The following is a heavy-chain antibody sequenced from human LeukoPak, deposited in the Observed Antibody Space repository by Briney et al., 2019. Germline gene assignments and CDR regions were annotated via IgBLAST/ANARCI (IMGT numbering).Heavy chain of an antibody. CDR1: EFTVSSSY. Sequence: GGSLRLSCAASEFTVSSSYMSWVRQAPGKGLDWVSVIDSGGGTYYADSVKGRFTISRDNSKNTLYLQMNSLRAEDTAVYYCARDRWFDPWGQGTLVTVSS. CDR3: ARDRWFDP. CDR2: IDSGGGT. V-gene: IGHV3-66*02. J-gene: IGHJ5*02.